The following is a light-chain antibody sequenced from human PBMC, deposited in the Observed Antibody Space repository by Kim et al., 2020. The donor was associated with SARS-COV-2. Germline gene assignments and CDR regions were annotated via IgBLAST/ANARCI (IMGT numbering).Light chain of an antibody. V-gene: IGLV2-8*01. CDR2: EVS. J-gene: IGLJ2*01. CDR1: RRDVACYNY. CDR3: SSYAGSNNLV. Sequence: GQSVTTSHTDTRRDVACYNYVSWYQQHPGKAPKLMIYEVSKRPSGVPDRFSGSKSGNTASLTVSGLQAEDEADYYCSSYAGSNNLVFGGGTQLTVL.